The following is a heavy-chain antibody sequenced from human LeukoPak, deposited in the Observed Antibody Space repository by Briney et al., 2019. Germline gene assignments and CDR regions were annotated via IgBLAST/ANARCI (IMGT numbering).Heavy chain of an antibody. V-gene: IGHV4-59*01. CDR1: GGSISSYY. CDR2: IYYSGST. J-gene: IGHJ3*02. CDR3: ARAKKYNWNDGAFDI. Sequence: SETLSLTCTVSGGSISSYYWSWIRQPPRKGLEWIGYIYYSGSTNYNPSLKSRVTISVDTSKNQFPLKLSSVTAADTAVYYCARAKKYNWNDGAFDIWGQGTMVTVSS. D-gene: IGHD1-20*01.